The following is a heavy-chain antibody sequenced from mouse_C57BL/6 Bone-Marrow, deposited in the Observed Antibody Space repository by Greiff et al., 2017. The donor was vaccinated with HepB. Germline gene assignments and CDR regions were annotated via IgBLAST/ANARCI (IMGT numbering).Heavy chain of an antibody. V-gene: IGHV10-3*01. Sequence: EVQLVESGGGLVQPKGSLKLSCAASGFTFNTYAMPWVRQPPGKGLEWVARIRSKSSNYATYYADSVKDRFTISRDDSQSMLYLQMNNLKTEDTAMYYCVRDYYGSSYWYFDVWGTGTTVTVSS. D-gene: IGHD1-1*01. CDR1: GFTFNTYA. J-gene: IGHJ1*03. CDR2: IRSKSSNYAT. CDR3: VRDYYGSSYWYFDV.